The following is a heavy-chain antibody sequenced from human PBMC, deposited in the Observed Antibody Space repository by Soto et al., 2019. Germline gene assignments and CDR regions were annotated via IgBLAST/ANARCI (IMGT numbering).Heavy chain of an antibody. CDR3: ARDMIRCSGGSCYPEYYYGMDV. CDR2: ISAYNGNT. D-gene: IGHD2-15*01. Sequence: ASVKVSCKASGYTFTSYGISWVRQAPGQGLEWMGWISAYNGNTNYAQKLQGRVTMTTDTSTSTAYIELRSLRSDDTAVYYCARDMIRCSGGSCYPEYYYGMDVWG. J-gene: IGHJ6*02. V-gene: IGHV1-18*01. CDR1: GYTFTSYG.